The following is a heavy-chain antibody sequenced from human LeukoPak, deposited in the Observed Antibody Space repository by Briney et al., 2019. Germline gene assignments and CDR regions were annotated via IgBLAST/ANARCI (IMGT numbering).Heavy chain of an antibody. CDR3: AREGGHNYYGSGSYPDY. CDR2: IYTSGST. Sequence: SETLSLTCTVSGGSISSYHWSWIRQPPGKGLEWIGRIYTSGSTNYNPSLKSRVTMSVDTSKNQFSLKLSSVTAADTAVYYCAREGGHNYYGSGSYPDYWGQGTLVTVSS. V-gene: IGHV4-4*07. D-gene: IGHD3-10*01. J-gene: IGHJ4*02. CDR1: GGSISSYH.